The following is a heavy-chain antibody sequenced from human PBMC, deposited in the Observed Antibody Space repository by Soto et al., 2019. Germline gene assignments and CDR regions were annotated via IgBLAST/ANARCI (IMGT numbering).Heavy chain of an antibody. CDR2: ISTYNGNT. CDR3: AREMVRGVGSDY. D-gene: IGHD3-10*01. Sequence: QVQLVQSGAEVKKPGASVKVSCKASGYTFTSYGISWVRQAPGQGLEWMGWISTYNGNTKYAQKLQGRVTMTTDTCTSKAYMELRSMRSDDTAVFYCAREMVRGVGSDYWGQGTLVTVSS. CDR1: GYTFTSYG. V-gene: IGHV1-18*01. J-gene: IGHJ4*02.